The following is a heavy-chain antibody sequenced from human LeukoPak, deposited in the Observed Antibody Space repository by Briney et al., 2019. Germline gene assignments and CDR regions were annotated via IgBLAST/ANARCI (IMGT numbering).Heavy chain of an antibody. CDR1: GFTFSDYY. J-gene: IGHJ4*02. D-gene: IGHD6-19*01. CDR2: ITDSGSST. CDR3: ARDLAVAGY. V-gene: IGHV3-11*01. Sequence: PGGSLRLSCAASGFTFSDYYMAWIRQAPGKGLEWISYITDSGSSTYYADSVKGRFTISRDNAKNSLYLQMNSLRAEDTAVYYCARDLAVAGYWGQGTVVTVSS.